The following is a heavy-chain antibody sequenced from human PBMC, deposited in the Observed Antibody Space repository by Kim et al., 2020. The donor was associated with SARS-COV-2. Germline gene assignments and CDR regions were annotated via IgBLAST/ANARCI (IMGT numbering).Heavy chain of an antibody. V-gene: IGHV4-34*01. CDR1: GGSFSGYY. Sequence: SETLSLTCAVYGGSFSGYYWSWIRQPPGKGLEWIGEINHSGSTNYNPSLKSRVTISVDTSKNQFSLKLSSVTAADTAVYYCARWKWLLPAHFDLWGRGTLVTVSS. D-gene: IGHD3-22*01. CDR3: ARWKWLLPAHFDL. CDR2: INHSGST. J-gene: IGHJ2*01.